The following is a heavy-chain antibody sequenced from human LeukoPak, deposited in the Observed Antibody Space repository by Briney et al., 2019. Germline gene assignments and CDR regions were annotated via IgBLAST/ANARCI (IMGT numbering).Heavy chain of an antibody. D-gene: IGHD2-15*01. Sequence: PSETLSLTCTVSGSSISSHYWSWIRQPPGKGLEWIGYIYYSGSTNYNPSLKSRVTISVDTSKNQFSLKLSSVTAADTAVYYCARVGYGVWFDPWGQGTLVTVSS. CDR1: GSSISSHY. V-gene: IGHV4-59*11. CDR3: ARVGYGVWFDP. J-gene: IGHJ5*02. CDR2: IYYSGST.